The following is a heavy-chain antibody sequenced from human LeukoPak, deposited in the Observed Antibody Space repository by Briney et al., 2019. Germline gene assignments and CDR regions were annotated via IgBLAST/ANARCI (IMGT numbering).Heavy chain of an antibody. D-gene: IGHD3-10*01. CDR3: ARSSLHDSGSSFDY. CDR2: IKNKRDGETT. J-gene: IGHJ4*02. CDR1: GFTASRFTFSEAW. V-gene: IGHV3-15*01. Sequence: GGSLRLSCTASGFTASRFTFSEAWLSWVRQAPGKGLEWVGRIKNKRDGETTDYAEPVKGRFTISRDNSKNTVFLQMNSLRADDTAVYYCARSSLHDSGSSFDYWGQGTLVTVSS.